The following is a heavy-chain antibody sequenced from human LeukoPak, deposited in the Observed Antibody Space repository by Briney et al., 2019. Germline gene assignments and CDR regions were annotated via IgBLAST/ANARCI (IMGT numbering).Heavy chain of an antibody. CDR3: ARAYYYGSGTAMRLLDY. V-gene: IGHV4-34*01. J-gene: IGHJ4*02. Sequence: PSETLSLTCAVYGGSFSGYYWSWIRQPPGKGLEWIGEINHSGSTNYNPSLKSRVTISVDTSKNQFSLKLSSVTAADTAVYYCARAYYYGSGTAMRLLDYWGQGTLVTVSS. D-gene: IGHD3-10*01. CDR1: GGSFSGYY. CDR2: INHSGST.